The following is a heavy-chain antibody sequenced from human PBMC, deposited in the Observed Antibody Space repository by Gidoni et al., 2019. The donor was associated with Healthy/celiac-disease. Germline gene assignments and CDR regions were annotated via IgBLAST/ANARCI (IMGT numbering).Heavy chain of an antibody. CDR1: GFTFSNAW. CDR2: IKSKTDGGTT. CDR3: TTGSFYDYGDYVDY. Sequence: EVLLVESGGGLVKPGGSLRLSCAASGFTFSNAWMSWVRQAPGKGLEWVGRIKSKTDGGTTDYAAPVKGRFTISRDDSKNTLYLQMNSLKTEDTAVYYCTTGSFYDYGDYVDYWGQGTLVTVSS. V-gene: IGHV3-15*01. D-gene: IGHD4-17*01. J-gene: IGHJ4*02.